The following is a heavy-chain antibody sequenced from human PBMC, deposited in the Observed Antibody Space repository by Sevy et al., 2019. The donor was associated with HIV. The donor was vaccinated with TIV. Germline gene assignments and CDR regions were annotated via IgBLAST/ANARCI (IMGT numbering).Heavy chain of an antibody. CDR3: TTSPVVPAANGFQH. J-gene: IGHJ1*01. CDR2: IRSKANSYAT. CDR1: GFTFSGSA. D-gene: IGHD2-2*01. V-gene: IGHV3-73*01. Sequence: GGSLRLSCAASGFTFSGSAMHWVRQASGKGLEWVGRIRSKANSYATAYAASVKGRFTISRDDSKNTAYLQMNSLKTEDTAVYYCTTSPVVPAANGFQHWGQGTLVTVSS.